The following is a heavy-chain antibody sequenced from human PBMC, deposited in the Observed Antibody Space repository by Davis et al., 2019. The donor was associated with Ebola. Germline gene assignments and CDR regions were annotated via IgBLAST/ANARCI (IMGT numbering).Heavy chain of an antibody. V-gene: IGHV3-30*09. CDR3: ARVAALGHFYYMDV. Sequence: GESLKISRAASGFTFSTYSMQWIRRPPGKGLEWVSIISYHGNNKYYADSVKGRFAISRDDSKHTLSLQMNSLRPEDTAVYYCARVAALGHFYYMDVWGKGTTVTVSS. CDR2: ISYHGNNK. D-gene: IGHD3/OR15-3a*01. J-gene: IGHJ6*03. CDR1: GFTFSTYS.